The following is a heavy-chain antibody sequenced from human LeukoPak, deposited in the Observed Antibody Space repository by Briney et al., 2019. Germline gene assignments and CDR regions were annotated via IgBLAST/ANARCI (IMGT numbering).Heavy chain of an antibody. CDR1: GFTFSSYG. V-gene: IGHV3-30*02. D-gene: IGHD3-16*02. CDR3: AKDRRLRLGELSLYLDY. CDR2: IRYDGSNK. Sequence: GGSLRLSCAASGFTFSSYGMHWVRQAPGKGLEWVAFIRYDGSNKYYADSVKGRFTISRDNSKNTLYLQMNSLRAEDTAVYYCAKDRRLRLGELSLYLDYWGQGTLVTVSS. J-gene: IGHJ4*02.